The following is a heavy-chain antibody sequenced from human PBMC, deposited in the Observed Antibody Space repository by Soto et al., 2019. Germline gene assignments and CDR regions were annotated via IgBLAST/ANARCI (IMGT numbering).Heavy chain of an antibody. CDR1: GGSISSGGYY. Sequence: SETLSLTCTVSGGSISSGGYYWSWIRQHPGKGLEWIGYIYYSGSTYYNPSLKSRVTISVDTSKNQFSLKLSSVTDADTAVYYCARDHMILPAHDFFSGSDVWGRGATVTVSS. CDR3: ARDHMILPAHDFFSGSDV. V-gene: IGHV4-31*03. D-gene: IGHD3-22*01. J-gene: IGHJ6*02. CDR2: IYYSGST.